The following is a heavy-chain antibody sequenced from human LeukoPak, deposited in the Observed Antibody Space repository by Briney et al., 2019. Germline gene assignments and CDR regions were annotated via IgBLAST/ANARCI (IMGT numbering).Heavy chain of an antibody. Sequence: PSETLSLTCAVYGGSFSGYYWSWIRQPPGKGLEWIGEINHSGSTNYNPSLKSRVTISVDTSKNQFSLKLSSVTAADTAVYYCARDPGYSSSWYRSWFDPWGQGTLVTVSS. CDR3: ARDPGYSSSWYRSWFDP. CDR1: GGSFSGYY. V-gene: IGHV4-34*01. J-gene: IGHJ5*02. D-gene: IGHD6-13*01. CDR2: INHSGST.